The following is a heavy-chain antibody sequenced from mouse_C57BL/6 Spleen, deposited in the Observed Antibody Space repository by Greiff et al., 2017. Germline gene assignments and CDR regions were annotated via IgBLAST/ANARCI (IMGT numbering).Heavy chain of an antibody. V-gene: IGHV1-69*01. CDR2: IDPSDSYT. D-gene: IGHD1-1*01. Sequence: QVQLQQPGAELVMPGASVKLSCKASGYTFTSYWMHWVKQRPGQGLEWIGEIDPSDSYTNYNQKFKGKSTLTVDKSSSTAYMQLSSLTSEDSAVYYCARRITTVPYYFDYWGQGTTLTVSS. CDR1: GYTFTSYW. J-gene: IGHJ2*01. CDR3: ARRITTVPYYFDY.